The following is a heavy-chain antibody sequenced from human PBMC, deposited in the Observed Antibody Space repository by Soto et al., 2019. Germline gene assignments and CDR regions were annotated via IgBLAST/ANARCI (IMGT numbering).Heavy chain of an antibody. CDR3: VRSALGLAAVKYTDS. V-gene: IGHV4-39*01. CDR1: GDPVSSSSYY. Sequence: SETLSLTCTVSGDPVSSSSYYWGWIRQPPGKGLEWIGSIYYSGSTYYSPSLETRVIISVDTSKNQFSLKLTSVTAADTAVYFCVRSALGLAAVKYTDSWGHGILVTVPQ. J-gene: IGHJ5*01. D-gene: IGHD1-26*01. CDR2: IYYSGST.